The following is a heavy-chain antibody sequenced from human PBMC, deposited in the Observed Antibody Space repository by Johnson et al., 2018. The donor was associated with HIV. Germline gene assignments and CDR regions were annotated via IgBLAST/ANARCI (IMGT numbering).Heavy chain of an antibody. CDR2: IRYDGSNK. V-gene: IGHV3-30*02. CDR1: GFTFNDYA. D-gene: IGHD3-16*01. Sequence: VQLVESGGGLVQPGRSLRLSCAASGFTFNDYAMHWVRQVPGKGLEWVAFIRYDGSNKFYADSVKGRLTISRDNSKNTLYLQMNSLRGEDTAMYYCAKDGGRWSYSVDVWGQGTMVSVSS. J-gene: IGHJ3*01. CDR3: AKDGGRWSYSVDV.